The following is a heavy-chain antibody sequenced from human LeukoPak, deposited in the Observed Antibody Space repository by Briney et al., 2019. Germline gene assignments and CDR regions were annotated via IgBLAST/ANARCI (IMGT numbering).Heavy chain of an antibody. CDR1: GYSFTTYW. V-gene: IGHV5-51*01. CDR3: ARHLGTTGSYFDY. J-gene: IGHJ4*02. D-gene: IGHD4-11*01. CDR2: ICPGDSDT. Sequence: GESLKISCRGSGYSFTTYWIGWVRQMPGKGLEWMGIICPGDSDTRYSPSFQGQVTISADKSISTAYLQWSSLKASDTAMYYCARHLGTTGSYFDYWGQGTLVTVSS.